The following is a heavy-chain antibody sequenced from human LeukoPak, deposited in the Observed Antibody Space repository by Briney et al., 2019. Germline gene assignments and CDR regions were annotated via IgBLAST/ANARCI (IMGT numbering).Heavy chain of an antibody. D-gene: IGHD5-18*01. V-gene: IGHV3-30*02. CDR1: GFTFSSYG. CDR3: APHHEVDTAMVTGDY. Sequence: SGGSLRLSCAASGFTFSSYGMHWVRQAPGKGLEWVAFIRYDGSNKYYADSVKGRFTISRDNSKNTLYLQMNSLRAEDTAVYYCAPHHEVDTAMVTGDYWGQGTLVTVSS. J-gene: IGHJ4*02. CDR2: IRYDGSNK.